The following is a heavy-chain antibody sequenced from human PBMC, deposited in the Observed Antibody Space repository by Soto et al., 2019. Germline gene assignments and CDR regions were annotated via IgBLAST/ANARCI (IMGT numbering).Heavy chain of an antibody. CDR1: GGTFSSYA. V-gene: IGHV1-69*05. D-gene: IGHD6-13*01. J-gene: IGHJ3*02. Sequence: QVQLVQSGAEVKKPGSSVKVSCKASGGTFSSYAISWVRQAPGQGLEWMGGIIPIFGTANYAQKFQGRVTITXXEXTXXAYMERSSLRSEDRAVYYCARAYENAAAGPNAFDIWGQGTMVTVSS. CDR3: ARAYENAAAGPNAFDI. CDR2: IIPIFGTA.